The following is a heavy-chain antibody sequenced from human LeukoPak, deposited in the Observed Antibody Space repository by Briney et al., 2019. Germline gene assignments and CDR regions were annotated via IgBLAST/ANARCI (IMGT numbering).Heavy chain of an antibody. CDR1: GYSISSGYY. D-gene: IGHD2-21*01. J-gene: IGHJ4*02. CDR3: ASFHCGGDCYDY. V-gene: IGHV4-38-2*01. CDR2: IYHSGST. Sequence: SETLSLTCAVSGYSISSGYYWGWIRQPPGKGLEWIGSIYHSGSTYYNLSLKSRVTISVDTSKNQFSLKLSSVTAADTAVYYCASFHCGGDCYDYWGQGTLVTVSS.